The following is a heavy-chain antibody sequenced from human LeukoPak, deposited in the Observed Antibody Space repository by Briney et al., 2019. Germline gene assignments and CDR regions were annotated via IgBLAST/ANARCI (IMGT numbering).Heavy chain of an antibody. CDR3: ASSPGVIVIAPFDY. J-gene: IGHJ4*02. Sequence: GGSLRLSCAASGFIFSSYAMHWVRQAPGKGLEWVAVISYDGSDKYYADSVKGRFTISRDNAKNSLYLQMNSLRAEDTAVYYCASSPGVIVIAPFDYWGQGTLVTVSS. D-gene: IGHD3-16*02. CDR2: ISYDGSDK. V-gene: IGHV3-30*04. CDR1: GFIFSSYA.